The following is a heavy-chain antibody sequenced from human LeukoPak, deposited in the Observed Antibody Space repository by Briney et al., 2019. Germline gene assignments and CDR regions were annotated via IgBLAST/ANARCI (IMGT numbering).Heavy chain of an antibody. V-gene: IGHV4-59*01. J-gene: IGHJ4*02. D-gene: IGHD3-10*01. CDR3: ARSIKRGLFDY. CDR1: GVSIGFYY. CDR2: VYYNGSS. Sequence: SETLSLTCTVSGVSIGFYYWNWIRQPPGKGLEWIGCVYYNGSSNYNPSLKSRVTISVDTSKIQFSLKLSSVTAADTAVYYCARSIKRGLFDYWGQGSLVTVSS.